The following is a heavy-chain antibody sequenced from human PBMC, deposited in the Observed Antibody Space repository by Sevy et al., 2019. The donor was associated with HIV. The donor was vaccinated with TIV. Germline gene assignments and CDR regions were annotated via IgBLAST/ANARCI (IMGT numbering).Heavy chain of an antibody. CDR3: AKEKQWQPLYYFDY. Sequence: GGSLRLSCAASGFTFSSYAMSWVHQAPGKGLEWVSGISGSGVSTYYADSVKGRFTISGDISKNTLYLQMNSLRAEDTAVYYCAKEKQWQPLYYFDYWGQGTLVTVSS. V-gene: IGHV3-23*01. D-gene: IGHD6-19*01. J-gene: IGHJ4*02. CDR2: ISGSGVST. CDR1: GFTFSSYA.